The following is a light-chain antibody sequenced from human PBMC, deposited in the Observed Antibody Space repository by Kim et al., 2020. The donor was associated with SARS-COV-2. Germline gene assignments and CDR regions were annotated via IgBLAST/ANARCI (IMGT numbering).Light chain of an antibody. CDR2: DVN. Sequence: PGQSITISCTGTSSDVGTYNYVSWYQLHPGKAPKLLIYDVNERPSGVSNRFSGSKSGNTASLTISGLQAEDEADYYCSSYATRSYVFGTGTKVTVL. J-gene: IGLJ1*01. V-gene: IGLV2-14*03. CDR3: SSYATRSYV. CDR1: SSDVGTYNY.